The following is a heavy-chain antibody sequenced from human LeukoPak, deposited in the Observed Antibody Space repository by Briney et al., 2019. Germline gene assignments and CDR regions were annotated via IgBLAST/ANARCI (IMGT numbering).Heavy chain of an antibody. Sequence: QPGGSLRLSRAASGFTFSSYAMSWVRQAPGKGLEWVSAISGSGGSTYYADSVKGRFTISRDNSKNTLYLQMNSLRAEDTAVYYCAKSGRRGYCSGGSRCSGNYFDYWGQGTLVTVSS. D-gene: IGHD2-15*01. J-gene: IGHJ4*02. CDR2: ISGSGGST. CDR3: AKSGRRGYCSGGSRCSGNYFDY. CDR1: GFTFSSYA. V-gene: IGHV3-23*01.